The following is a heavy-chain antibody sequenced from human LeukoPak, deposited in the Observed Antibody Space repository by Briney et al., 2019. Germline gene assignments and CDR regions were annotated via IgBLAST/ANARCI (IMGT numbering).Heavy chain of an antibody. Sequence: SETLSLTCTVSDDSISSSSYYWGWIRQPPGKGLEWIGSMYYSGSTYYNSSLKSRVTISLDTSKNQFALKLSSVTAADTAVYYCARHVTLDYGDYYFDYWGQGTLVTVSS. J-gene: IGHJ4*02. CDR3: ARHVTLDYGDYYFDY. D-gene: IGHD4-17*01. CDR2: MYYSGST. V-gene: IGHV4-39*01. CDR1: DDSISSSSYY.